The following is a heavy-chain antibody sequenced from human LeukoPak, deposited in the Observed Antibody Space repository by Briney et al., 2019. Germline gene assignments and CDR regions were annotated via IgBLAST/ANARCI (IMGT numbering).Heavy chain of an antibody. V-gene: IGHV3-23*01. J-gene: IGHJ4*02. D-gene: IGHD3-22*01. CDR2: ISGSGGST. Sequence: GGSLRLSCAASGFTFSNYAMSWVRQAPGKGLEWVSAISGSGGSTYYADSVKGRFTISRDNSKNTLYLQMNSLRAEDTAVYYCVKSTIVVVITPLDYWGQGTLVTVSS. CDR3: VKSTIVVVITPLDY. CDR1: GFTFSNYA.